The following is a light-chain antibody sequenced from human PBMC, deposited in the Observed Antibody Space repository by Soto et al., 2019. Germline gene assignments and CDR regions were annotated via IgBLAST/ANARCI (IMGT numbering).Light chain of an antibody. CDR3: QQSDSTPIT. Sequence: DIQMTQSPSSLSASVGDRVTITCRAGQSITSYLNWYQQKPGKAPKLLIYGPSTLQSGVPSRFSGSRSGTDFTLTISSLQPEDFATYYCQQSDSTPITFGQGTRLEIK. J-gene: IGKJ5*01. CDR1: QSITSY. V-gene: IGKV1-39*01. CDR2: GPS.